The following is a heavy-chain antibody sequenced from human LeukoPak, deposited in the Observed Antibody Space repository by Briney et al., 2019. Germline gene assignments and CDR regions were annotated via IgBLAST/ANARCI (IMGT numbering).Heavy chain of an antibody. V-gene: IGHV1-2*06. Sequence: ASVKVSCKASGYTFTAYYMHWVRQAPGQGLEWMGRINPKSGDTNYAQKFQDRVTMTRDTSMSTAYMEISRLGYDDTAVYYCGRGIQSFDPWGQGTLVTVSS. CDR1: GYTFTAYY. CDR2: INPKSGDT. CDR3: GRGIQSFDP. J-gene: IGHJ5*02.